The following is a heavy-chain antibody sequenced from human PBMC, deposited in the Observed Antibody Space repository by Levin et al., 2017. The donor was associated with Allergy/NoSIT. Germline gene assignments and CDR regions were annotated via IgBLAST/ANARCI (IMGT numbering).Heavy chain of an antibody. D-gene: IGHD4-17*01. CDR1: GFTFNSYN. J-gene: IGHJ6*02. CDR2: ISSSSSYI. Sequence: GGSLRLSCAASGFTFNSYNMNWVRQAPGKGLEWVSSISSSSSYIYYADSVKGRFTISRDNAKNSLYLQMNSLRAEDTAVYYCARDMETYGDPSGMDGWGQGTTVTVSS. V-gene: IGHV3-21*01. CDR3: ARDMETYGDPSGMDG.